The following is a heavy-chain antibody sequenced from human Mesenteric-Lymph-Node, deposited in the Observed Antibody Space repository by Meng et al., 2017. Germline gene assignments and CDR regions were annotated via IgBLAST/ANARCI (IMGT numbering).Heavy chain of an antibody. J-gene: IGHJ4*02. CDR3: ARELGYCSGGSCGRYFDY. D-gene: IGHD2-15*01. CDR2: INHSGST. V-gene: IGHV4-34*01. Sequence: GSLRLSCAVYGGSFSGYYWSWIRQPPGKGLEWIGEINHSGSTNYNPSLKSRVTISVDTSKNQFSLKLSSVTAADTAVYYCARELGYCSGGSCGRYFDYWGQGTLVTVSS. CDR1: GGSFSGYY.